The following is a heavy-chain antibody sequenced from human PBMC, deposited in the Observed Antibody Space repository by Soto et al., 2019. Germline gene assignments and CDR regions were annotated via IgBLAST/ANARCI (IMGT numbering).Heavy chain of an antibody. CDR1: GFTFRDYG. V-gene: IGHV3-30*18. CDR3: AKPPPTYSSTSEGHQFDR. J-gene: IGHJ4*02. CDR2: ISHHGLKE. Sequence: QVQLVESGGGVVRPGRSLRLSCVASGFTFRDYGMHWVRQAPGKGLEWVAGISHHGLKEHYADSVKGRFTISRDNSKKTVYLQLNSLRGDDTAVYYCAKPPPTYSSTSEGHQFDRWGQGSLVTVSS. D-gene: IGHD4-4*01.